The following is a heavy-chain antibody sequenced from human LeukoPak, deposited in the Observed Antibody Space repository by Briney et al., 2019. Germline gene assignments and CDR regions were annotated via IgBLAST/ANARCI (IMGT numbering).Heavy chain of an antibody. CDR2: INHSGST. D-gene: IGHD6-6*01. J-gene: IGHJ5*02. Sequence: PSETLSLTCAVYGGSFSGYYWSWIRQPPGKGLEWIGEINHSGSTNYNPSLKSRVTISVDTSKNQFSLKLCSVTAADTAVYYCSGGSSRAYWFDPWGQGTLVTVSS. V-gene: IGHV4-34*01. CDR1: GGSFSGYY. CDR3: SGGSSRAYWFDP.